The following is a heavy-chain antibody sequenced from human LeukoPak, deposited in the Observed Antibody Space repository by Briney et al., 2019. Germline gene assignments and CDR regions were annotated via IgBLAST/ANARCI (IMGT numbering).Heavy chain of an antibody. Sequence: SETLSLTCTASGGSISSYYWSWIRQPPGKGLEWIGYIYYSGSTNYNPSLKSRVTISVDTSKNQFSLKLSSVTAADTAVYYCARANFWSGYYNYWGQGTLVTVSS. J-gene: IGHJ4*02. CDR3: ARANFWSGYYNY. V-gene: IGHV4-59*01. D-gene: IGHD3-3*01. CDR2: IYYSGST. CDR1: GGSISSYY.